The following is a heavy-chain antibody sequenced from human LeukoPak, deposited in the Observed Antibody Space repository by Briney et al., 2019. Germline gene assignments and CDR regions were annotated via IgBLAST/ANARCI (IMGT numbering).Heavy chain of an antibody. CDR2: IIPIFGTA. CDR3: ARERCSSTSCYLGYYYYCGMDV. D-gene: IGHD2-2*01. Sequence: SVKVSCKASGGTFSSYATSWVRQAPGQGLEWMGGIIPIFGTANYAQKFQGRVTITADESTSTAYMELSSLRSEDTAVYYCARERCSSTSCYLGYYYYCGMDVWGQGTTVTVSS. CDR1: GGTFSSYA. V-gene: IGHV1-69*13. J-gene: IGHJ6*02.